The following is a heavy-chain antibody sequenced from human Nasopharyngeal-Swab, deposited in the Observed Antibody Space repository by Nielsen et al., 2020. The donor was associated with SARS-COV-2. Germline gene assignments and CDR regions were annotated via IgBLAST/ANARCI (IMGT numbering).Heavy chain of an antibody. D-gene: IGHD3-9*01. V-gene: IGHV3-23*01. CDR3: AKDYDIGY. Sequence: GESLKISCAASGFTFSSYAMSWVRQAPGKGPEWVSAIGGNGARTHYADSVRGRFIISRDNSKSTLDLQMNSLRAEDTAVYYCAKDYDIGYWGQGTLVTVSS. CDR1: GFTFSSYA. CDR2: IGGNGART. J-gene: IGHJ4*02.